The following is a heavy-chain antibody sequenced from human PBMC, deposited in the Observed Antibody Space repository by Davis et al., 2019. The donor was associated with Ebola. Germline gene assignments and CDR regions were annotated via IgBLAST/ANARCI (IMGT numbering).Heavy chain of an antibody. Sequence: PGGSLRLSCAASGFTFSSYAMHWVRQAPGKGLEWVAVISYDGSNKYYADSVKGRFTISRDNSKNTLYLQMNSLRAEDTAVYYCARELKESSGWLGRFDYWGQGTLVTVSS. CDR3: ARELKESSGWLGRFDY. D-gene: IGHD6-19*01. V-gene: IGHV3-30-3*01. CDR2: ISYDGSNK. CDR1: GFTFSSYA. J-gene: IGHJ4*02.